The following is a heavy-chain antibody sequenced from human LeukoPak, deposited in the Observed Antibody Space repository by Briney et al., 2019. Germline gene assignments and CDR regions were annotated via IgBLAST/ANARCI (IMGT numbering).Heavy chain of an antibody. J-gene: IGHJ4*02. D-gene: IGHD5-18*01. CDR3: ARAPEWSGYSYGYFDY. V-gene: IGHV1-18*01. CDR1: AYTFTSYG. Sequence: ASVKVSCKDCAYTFTSYGISWVRQAPGQGLEWMGWISAYNGNTNYAQKLQGRVTMTTDTSTSTAYMELRSLRSDDTAVYYCARAPEWSGYSYGYFDYWGQGTLVTVSS. CDR2: ISAYNGNT.